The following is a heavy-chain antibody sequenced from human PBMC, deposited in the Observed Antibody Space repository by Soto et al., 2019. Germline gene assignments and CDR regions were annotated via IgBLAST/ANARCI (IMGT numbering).Heavy chain of an antibody. Sequence: QVQLVQSGAEVKKPGSSVKVSCKASGGIFSSYGIGWVRQAPGQGLEWMGGIIPIFGPRNYAQKFQGRVTITADESTSTTYMELSSLSSEDTAVYYCARGSEVAIVWFDFWGQGTLVTVSS. CDR3: ARGSEVAIVWFDF. CDR2: IIPIFGPR. D-gene: IGHD5-12*01. J-gene: IGHJ4*02. CDR1: GGIFSSYG. V-gene: IGHV1-69*01.